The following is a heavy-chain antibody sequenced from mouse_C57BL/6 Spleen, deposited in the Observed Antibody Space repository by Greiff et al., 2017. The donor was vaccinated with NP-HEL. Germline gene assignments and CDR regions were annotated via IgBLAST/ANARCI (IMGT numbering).Heavy chain of an antibody. CDR1: GFTFSSYG. CDR2: ISSGGSYT. Sequence: EVKLMESGGDLVKPGGSLKLSCAASGFTFSSYGMSWVRQTPDKRLEWVATISSGGSYTYYPDSVKGRFTISRDNAKNTLYLQMSSLKSEDTAMYYCARQVLWRSPSYWYVDVWGTGTTVTVSS. J-gene: IGHJ1*03. V-gene: IGHV5-6*01. D-gene: IGHD1-1*02. CDR3: ARQVLWRSPSYWYVDV.